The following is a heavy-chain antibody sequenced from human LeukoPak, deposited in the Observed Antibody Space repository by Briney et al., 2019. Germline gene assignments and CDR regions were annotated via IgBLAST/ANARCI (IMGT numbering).Heavy chain of an antibody. D-gene: IGHD5-12*01. J-gene: IGHJ4*02. CDR1: GFSLSTSGVG. CDR3: AHYGGYRGVDY. V-gene: IGHV2-5*01. Sequence: SGPTLVNPTQTLTLTCTFAGFSLSTSGVGGGWIRQPPGKALEWLALIYWYDDKRYSPSLKSRLTITKNTSKNQLLLTMTNMDPVHTATYYCAHYGGYRGVDYWRQGTLVTVSS. CDR2: IYWYDDK.